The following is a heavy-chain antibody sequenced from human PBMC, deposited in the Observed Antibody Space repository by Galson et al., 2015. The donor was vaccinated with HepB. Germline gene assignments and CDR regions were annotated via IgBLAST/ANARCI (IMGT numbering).Heavy chain of an antibody. CDR1: GFTFSSYA. V-gene: IGHV3-23*01. J-gene: IGHJ4*02. Sequence: SLRLSCAASGFTFSSYAMTWVRQAPGKGLEWVSGISDNGKTIYYADSVKGRFTISRDNSKNTLYLDMNRLRAEDTAIYYCAKGPNLYYFDYWGQGALLTVSS. CDR3: AKGPNLYYFDY. CDR2: ISDNGKTI. D-gene: IGHD4/OR15-4a*01.